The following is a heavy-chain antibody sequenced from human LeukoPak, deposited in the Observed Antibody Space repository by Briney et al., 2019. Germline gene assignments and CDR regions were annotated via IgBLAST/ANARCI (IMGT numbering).Heavy chain of an antibody. D-gene: IGHD1-26*01. Sequence: ASVKVSCKASGYTFTGYYMHWVRQAPGQGLEWMGWINPKNAGTNYAQKFQGRVTMTRDTSISTAYMELSRLRSDDTAVYYCARAGGGGHYYYYYMDVWGKGTTVTVSS. V-gene: IGHV1-2*02. CDR1: GYTFTGYY. CDR2: INPKNAGT. CDR3: ARAGGGGHYYYYYMDV. J-gene: IGHJ6*03.